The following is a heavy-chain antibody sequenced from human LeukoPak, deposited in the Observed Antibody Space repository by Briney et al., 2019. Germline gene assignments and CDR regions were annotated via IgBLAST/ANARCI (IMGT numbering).Heavy chain of an antibody. Sequence: SETLSLTCAVYGGSFSGYYWSWIRQPPGKGLEWIGEINHSGSTNYNPSLKSRVTISVDTSKNQFSLKLSSVTAADTAVYYCARESPGGGWLQYWGQGTLVTVSS. D-gene: IGHD5-24*01. V-gene: IGHV4-34*01. CDR2: INHSGST. CDR1: GGSFSGYY. J-gene: IGHJ4*02. CDR3: ARESPGGGWLQY.